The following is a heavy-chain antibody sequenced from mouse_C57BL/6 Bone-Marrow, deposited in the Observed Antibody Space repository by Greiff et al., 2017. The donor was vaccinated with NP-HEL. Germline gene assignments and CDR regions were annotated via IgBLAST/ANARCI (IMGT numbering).Heavy chain of an antibody. Sequence: VQLKESGTVLARPGASVKMSCKTSGYTFTSYWMHWVKQRPGQGLEWIGAIYPGNSDTSYNQKFTGKAKLTAVTSASTAYMELSSLTNEDSAVYYCTRENYSKGYAMDYWGQGTSVTVSS. CDR2: IYPGNSDT. CDR1: GYTFTSYW. D-gene: IGHD2-5*01. J-gene: IGHJ4*01. CDR3: TRENYSKGYAMDY. V-gene: IGHV1-5*01.